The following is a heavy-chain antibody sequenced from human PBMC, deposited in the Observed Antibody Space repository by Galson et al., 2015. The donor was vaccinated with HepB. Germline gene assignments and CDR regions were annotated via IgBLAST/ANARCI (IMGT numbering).Heavy chain of an antibody. CDR3: AREDYDWFDP. CDR1: GGSISNDY. CDR2: ISNSGST. Sequence: ETLSLTCTVSGGSISNDYWSWIRQPPGKGLEWIGFISNSGSTEYNPSLRSRITISVDTSKNQFSLKLSSVTAADTAVYYCAREDYDWFDPWGQGTLVTVSA. J-gene: IGHJ5*02. V-gene: IGHV4-59*01. D-gene: IGHD4-17*01.